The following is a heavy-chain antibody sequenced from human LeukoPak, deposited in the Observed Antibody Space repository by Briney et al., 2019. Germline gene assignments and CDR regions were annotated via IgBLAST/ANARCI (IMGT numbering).Heavy chain of an antibody. CDR3: ATSQTTSGRYGNAFDI. J-gene: IGHJ3*02. D-gene: IGHD6-19*01. CDR2: IKQDGGEK. CDR1: GFTFSTCW. Sequence: GGSLRLSCVASGFTFSTCWMSWVREAPGKGLEWVANIKQDGGEKYSVDSVQRRFTISRDNAKSSLYLQMNNLRVEDTAVYYCATSQTTSGRYGNAFDIWGQGTMVTVSS. V-gene: IGHV3-7*03.